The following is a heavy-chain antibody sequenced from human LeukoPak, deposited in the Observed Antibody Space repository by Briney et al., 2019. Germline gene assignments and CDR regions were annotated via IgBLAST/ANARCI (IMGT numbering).Heavy chain of an antibody. CDR2: INTAGDT. CDR1: GFTFSTSD. CDR3: VRAPPGSGWLVDY. V-gene: IGHV3-13*04. Sequence: GGSLRLSCAASGFTFSTSDMLWVRQATGKGLEWVSAINTAGDTYYSGSVRGRFTISRDNAENTLYLQMNSLRAGDTAVFYCVRAPPGSGWLVDYWGQGTLVTVSP. J-gene: IGHJ4*02. D-gene: IGHD6-19*01.